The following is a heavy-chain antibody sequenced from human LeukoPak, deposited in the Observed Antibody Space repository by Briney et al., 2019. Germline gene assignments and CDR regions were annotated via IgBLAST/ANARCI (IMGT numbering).Heavy chain of an antibody. D-gene: IGHD2-2*02. CDR1: GYSFQDYW. CDR3: AKFGIRGCSSSTRCYTSFFHYGMDV. Sequence: GESLKISCKGSGYSFQDYWIGWVGQMPGKGPEWMGRIFPHDADTKYSPSFEGQVTSSVDKYISTAYVQWGSLRFSDTAIYYFAKFGIRGCSSSTRCYTSFFHYGMDVWGQGTTVTVSS. CDR2: IFPHDADT. J-gene: IGHJ6*02. V-gene: IGHV5-51*01.